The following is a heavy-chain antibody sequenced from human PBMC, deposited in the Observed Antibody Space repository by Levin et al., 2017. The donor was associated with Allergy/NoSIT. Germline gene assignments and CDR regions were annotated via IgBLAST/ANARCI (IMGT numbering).Heavy chain of an antibody. D-gene: IGHD1-26*01. V-gene: IGHV1-18*04. Sequence: ASVKVSCKASGYTFSDYRISWVREAPGQGLEWMGWISGYNGNANYGPKFQGRVTMTRDASTNTAYMELRSLTSDDTAMYYCARTGWELLPAPEYWGQGTQVTVSS. J-gene: IGHJ4*02. CDR2: ISGYNGNA. CDR1: GYTFSDYR. CDR3: ARTGWELLPAPEY.